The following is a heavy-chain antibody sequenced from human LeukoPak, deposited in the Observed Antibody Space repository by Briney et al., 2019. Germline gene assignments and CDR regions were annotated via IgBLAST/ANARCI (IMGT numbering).Heavy chain of an antibody. CDR2: IGRGGRAI. V-gene: IGHV3-48*03. CDR3: ATLGPT. D-gene: IGHD1-26*01. Sequence: GGSLGLSCAASGFSLSDYERNWVRQTPDKGLEWVSYIGRGGRAIYYADSVKGRFTISRDDAQNTLHLQMRSLRVEDTAVYYCATLGPTWGQGTLVTVSS. CDR1: GFSLSDYE. J-gene: IGHJ4*02.